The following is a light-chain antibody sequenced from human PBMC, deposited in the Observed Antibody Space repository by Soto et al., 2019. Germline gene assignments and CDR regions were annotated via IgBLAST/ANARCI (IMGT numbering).Light chain of an antibody. CDR2: DAS. CDR3: QQSYMDPIT. J-gene: IGKJ5*01. Sequence: IHITQSPSSLSAPAGNRVIITPRASQSISTYLDWYQKKPGKAPNLLIYDASRLQSGVPSRFSGSGGGTDFTLSISSVQPEDFATYFCQQSYMDPITFGQGTRVEIK. V-gene: IGKV1-39*01. CDR1: QSISTY.